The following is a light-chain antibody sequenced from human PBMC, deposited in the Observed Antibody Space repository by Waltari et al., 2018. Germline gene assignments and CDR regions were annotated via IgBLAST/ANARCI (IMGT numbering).Light chain of an antibody. V-gene: IGLV2-23*02. CDR3: CSYSGDLSFGVV. CDR1: SHDVGNYDL. Sequence: QSALTQPASVSGSPGQSITISCTGTSHDVGNYDLVSWYQQHPGKAPKLIIYEVTKRPSCVSDRFAGSKSGNTASLTFSVLHTEDEGDYYCCSYSGDLSFGVVFGRGTKLTVL. CDR2: EVT. J-gene: IGLJ2*01.